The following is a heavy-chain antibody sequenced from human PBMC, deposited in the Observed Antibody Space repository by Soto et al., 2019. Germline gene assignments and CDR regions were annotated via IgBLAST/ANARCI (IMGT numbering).Heavy chain of an antibody. CDR2: MNPNSANT. CDR3: ATEGVRGMDV. CDR1: GYTFTSYD. D-gene: IGHD3-16*01. J-gene: IGHJ6*02. Sequence: QVQLVQSGAEVKKPGASVKVSCKASGYTFTSYDINWVRHATGQGLERMGWMNPNSANTGYAQKFQGRVTMTRNTSISTAYMEMSSLRSEDTAVYFCATEGVRGMDVWGQGTTVTVSS. V-gene: IGHV1-8*01.